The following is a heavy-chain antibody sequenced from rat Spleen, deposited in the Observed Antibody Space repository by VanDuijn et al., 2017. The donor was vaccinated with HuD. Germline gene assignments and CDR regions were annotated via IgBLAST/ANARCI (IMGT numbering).Heavy chain of an antibody. J-gene: IGHJ3*01. Sequence: EVQLVESGGGLVQPGRSLKLSCVASGFTFSDYGMNWIRQAPGKGLEWVAYISGGSGAIYYADTVKGRFTICRDNAKNTLYLLLSSLRSEDTALYYCATSYYGYKRSSYWGQGTLVTVSS. V-gene: IGHV5-34*01. CDR1: GFTFSDYG. CDR3: ATSYYGYKRSSY. D-gene: IGHD1-9*01. CDR2: ISGGSGAI.